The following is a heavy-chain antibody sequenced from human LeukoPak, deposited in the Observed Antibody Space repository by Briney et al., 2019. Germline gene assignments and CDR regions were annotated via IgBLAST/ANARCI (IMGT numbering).Heavy chain of an antibody. Sequence: ASVKVSCKASGGTFSSYAISWVRQAPGQGLEWMGGIIPIFGTANYAQKFQGRVTITADESTSTAYMELSSLRSEDTAVYYCARDTAMVAPFDYWGQGTLVTVSS. CDR1: GGTFSSYA. V-gene: IGHV1-69*13. CDR2: IIPIFGTA. J-gene: IGHJ4*02. CDR3: ARDTAMVAPFDY. D-gene: IGHD5-18*01.